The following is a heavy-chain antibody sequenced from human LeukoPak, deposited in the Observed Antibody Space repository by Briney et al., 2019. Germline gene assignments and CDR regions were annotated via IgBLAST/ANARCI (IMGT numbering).Heavy chain of an antibody. CDR2: IYPNNGAT. Sequence: GDSVKVSCKASGYTFSGTGWYLYWLRQAPGQGLECMGWIYPNNGATGYAQKFQGRVAMTRDTSISTAYMELSRLRPDDTAVYYCVRDGPAQMVDFDYWGQGTLVTVSS. V-gene: IGHV1-2*02. CDR1: GYTFSGTGWY. J-gene: IGHJ4*02. CDR3: VRDGPAQMVDFDY. D-gene: IGHD3-10*01.